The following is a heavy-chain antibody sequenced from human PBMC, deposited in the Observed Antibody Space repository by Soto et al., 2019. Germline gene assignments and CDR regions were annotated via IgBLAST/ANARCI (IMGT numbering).Heavy chain of an antibody. J-gene: IGHJ5*02. V-gene: IGHV3-30*18. CDR1: GFTFSSYG. Sequence: GGSLRLSCAASGFTFSSYGMHWVRQAPGKGLEWVAVISYDGSNKYYADSVKGRFTISRDNSKNTLYLQMNSLRAEDTAVYYCAKDTRTSVVWFDPWGQGTLVTVSS. D-gene: IGHD1-7*01. CDR2: ISYDGSNK. CDR3: AKDTRTSVVWFDP.